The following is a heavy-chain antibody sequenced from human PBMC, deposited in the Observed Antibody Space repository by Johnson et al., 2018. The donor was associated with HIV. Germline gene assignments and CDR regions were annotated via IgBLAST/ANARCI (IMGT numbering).Heavy chain of an antibody. D-gene: IGHD3-16*01. CDR1: GFIFSDFG. J-gene: IGHJ3*02. V-gene: IGHV3-9*01. Sequence: VQLVESGGGVVQPGRSLRLSCAASGFIFSDFGMHWVRQAPGKGLEWVSGISWNSGSIGYADSVKGRFTISRDNAKNSLYLQMNSLRTEDTALYYCARGWGGQQPIWGQGTMVTVSS. CDR3: ARGWGGQQPI. CDR2: ISWNSGSI.